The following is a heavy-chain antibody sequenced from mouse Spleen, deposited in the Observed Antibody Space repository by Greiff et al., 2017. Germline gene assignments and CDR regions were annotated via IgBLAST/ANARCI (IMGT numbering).Heavy chain of an antibody. V-gene: IGHV3-6*01. J-gene: IGHJ4*01. Sequence: LMESGPGLVKPSRSLSLTCSVTGYSITSGYYWNWIRQFPGNKLEWMGYISYDGSNNYNPSLKNRISITRDTSKNQFFLKLNSVTTEDTATYYCARDGNYVGAMDYWGQGTSVTVSS. CDR1: GYSITSGYY. CDR3: ARDGNYVGAMDY. D-gene: IGHD2-1*01. CDR2: ISYDGSN.